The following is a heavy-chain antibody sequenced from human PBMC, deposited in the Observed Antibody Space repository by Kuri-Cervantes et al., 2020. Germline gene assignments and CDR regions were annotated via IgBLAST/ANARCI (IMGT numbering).Heavy chain of an antibody. Sequence: SVKVSCKASGGTFSSYAISWVRQAPGQGLEWMGGIIPIFGTANYAQKFQGRVTITADESTSTAYMELSSLRPEDTAVYYCARGHDSSGPGDYWGQGTLVTVSS. CDR2: IIPIFGTA. CDR1: GGTFSSYA. CDR3: ARGHDSSGPGDY. D-gene: IGHD3-22*01. J-gene: IGHJ4*02. V-gene: IGHV1-69*13.